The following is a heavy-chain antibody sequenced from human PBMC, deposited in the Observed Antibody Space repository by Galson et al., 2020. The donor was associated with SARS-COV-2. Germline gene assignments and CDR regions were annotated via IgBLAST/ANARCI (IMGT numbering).Heavy chain of an antibody. CDR2: IYYSGST. Sequence: SETLSLTCTVSGGSISSGGYYWSWIRQHPGKGLEWIGYIYYSGSTYYNPSLKSRVTISVDTSKNQFSLKLSSVTAADTAVYYCARDRDYDSSGEKRGDAFDIWGQGTMVTVSS. D-gene: IGHD3-22*01. V-gene: IGHV4-31*03. CDR1: GGSISSGGYY. CDR3: ARDRDYDSSGEKRGDAFDI. J-gene: IGHJ3*02.